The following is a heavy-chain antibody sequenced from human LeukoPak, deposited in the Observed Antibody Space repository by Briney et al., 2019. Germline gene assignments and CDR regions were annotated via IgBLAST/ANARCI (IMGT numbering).Heavy chain of an antibody. CDR2: ISWNSGSI. CDR1: GFTFDDYA. V-gene: IGHV3-9*01. Sequence: GRSLRLSCAASGFTFDDYAMHWVRQAPGKGLEWVSGISWNSGSIGYADSVKGRFTISRDNAKNSLYLQMNSLRAEDTALYYCAEAMTAAGSLFDYWGQGTLVTVSS. J-gene: IGHJ4*02. D-gene: IGHD6-13*01. CDR3: AEAMTAAGSLFDY.